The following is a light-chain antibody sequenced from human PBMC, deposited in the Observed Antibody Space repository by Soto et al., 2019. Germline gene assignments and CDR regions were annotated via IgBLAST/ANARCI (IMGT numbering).Light chain of an antibody. V-gene: IGLV1-40*01. CDR3: QSYDSSLSGVI. Sequence: QSVLTQPPSVSGAPGQRVTISCTGSSSNIGAGYDVHWYQHLPGTAPKLLIYGNTNRPSGVPDRFSGSKSGTSASLAITELQAEDEADYYCQSYDSSLSGVIFGGGTKVTVL. CDR1: SSNIGAGYD. CDR2: GNT. J-gene: IGLJ2*01.